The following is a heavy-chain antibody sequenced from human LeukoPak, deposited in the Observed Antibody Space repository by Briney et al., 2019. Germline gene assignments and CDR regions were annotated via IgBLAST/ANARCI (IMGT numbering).Heavy chain of an antibody. J-gene: IGHJ4*02. CDR1: GYTFTSYY. D-gene: IGHD6-19*01. Sequence: ASVKVSCKASGYTFTSYYMHWARQAPGQGLEWMGIINPSGGSTSYAQKFQGRVTMTRDTSTSTVYMELSSLRSEDTAVYYCARDSSGWHPFDYWGQGTLVTVSS. V-gene: IGHV1-46*01. CDR3: ARDSSGWHPFDY. CDR2: INPSGGST.